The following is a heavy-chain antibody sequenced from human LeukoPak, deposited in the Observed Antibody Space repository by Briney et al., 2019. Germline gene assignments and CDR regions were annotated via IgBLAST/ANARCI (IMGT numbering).Heavy chain of an antibody. J-gene: IGHJ4*02. CDR2: IIPIFGTA. Sequence: SVKVSCKASGGTFSSYAISWVRQAPGQGLEWMGGIIPIFGTANYAQKFQGRVTITADKSTSTAYMELSSLRSDDTAVYYCARDPVVGYSSGWYEVENYFDYWGQGTLVTVSS. CDR3: ARDPVVGYSSGWYEVENYFDY. D-gene: IGHD6-19*01. CDR1: GGTFSSYA. V-gene: IGHV1-69*06.